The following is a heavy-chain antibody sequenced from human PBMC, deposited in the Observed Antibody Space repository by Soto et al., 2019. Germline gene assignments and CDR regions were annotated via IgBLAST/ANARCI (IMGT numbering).Heavy chain of an antibody. J-gene: IGHJ4*02. CDR1: GFTFDEYA. V-gene: IGHV3-20*04. D-gene: IGHD3-22*01. Sequence: GGSLRLSCAASGFTFDEYALTWVRQAPGKGLEWVAGINWNGGSKGYADSVKGRFTTSRDNAKSSLYLQMNNLRAEDTAFYFCARATQSYYDTSGYYSYVHWGQGAQVTVSS. CDR2: INWNGGSK. CDR3: ARATQSYYDTSGYYSYVH.